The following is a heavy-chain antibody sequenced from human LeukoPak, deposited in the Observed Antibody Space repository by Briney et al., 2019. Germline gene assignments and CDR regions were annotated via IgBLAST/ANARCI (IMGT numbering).Heavy chain of an antibody. CDR1: GFTFSSYW. D-gene: IGHD6-13*01. Sequence: GGSLRLSCEASGFTFSSYWMNGVRHTPGKGLEWVANINQDGSEKYCVDSVKGRFTISRDNAKNSVYVQMNSLRAEDTAVYYCARDGVADGVYFEYWGQGALVTVSS. CDR2: INQDGSEK. CDR3: ARDGVADGVYFEY. V-gene: IGHV3-7*01. J-gene: IGHJ4*02.